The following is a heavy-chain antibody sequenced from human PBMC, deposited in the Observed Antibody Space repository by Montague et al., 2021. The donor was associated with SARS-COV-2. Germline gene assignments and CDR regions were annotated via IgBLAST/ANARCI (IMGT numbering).Heavy chain of an antibody. CDR2: INHSGST. CDR3: ARGAPTITMIVVVFTGAGWYFDL. J-gene: IGHJ2*01. CDR1: GGSFSGYY. Sequence: SETLSLTCAVHGGSFSGYYWSWIRQPPGKGLEWIGEINHSGSTNYNPSLKSRVSISVDTSKNQFSLKLSSVTAADTAVYYCARGAPTITMIVVVFTGAGWYFDLWGRGTLVTASS. D-gene: IGHD3-22*01. V-gene: IGHV4-34*01.